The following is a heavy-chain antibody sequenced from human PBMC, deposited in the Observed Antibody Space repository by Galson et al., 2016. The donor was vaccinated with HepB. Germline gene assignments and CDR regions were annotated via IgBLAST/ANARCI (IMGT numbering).Heavy chain of an antibody. CDR2: IWFGGSNT. V-gene: IGHV3-33*01. Sequence: SLRLSCAASGFTFSGYGMHWVRQAPGKGLEWVAVIWFGGSNTYYEDSVKGRFTISRDNSKNMVYLQMNSLRAEDTAVYYCARGKGRRVAEGDAFDIWGQGTMVTDSS. D-gene: IGHD3-3*01. J-gene: IGHJ3*02. CDR3: ARGKGRRVAEGDAFDI. CDR1: GFTFSGYG.